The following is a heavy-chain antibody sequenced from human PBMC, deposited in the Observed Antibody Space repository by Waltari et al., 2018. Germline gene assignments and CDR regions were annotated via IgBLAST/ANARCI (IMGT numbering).Heavy chain of an antibody. CDR2: MSSSGSTI. V-gene: IGHV3-48*03. D-gene: IGHD1-1*01. CDR3: ARGQTGETDY. Sequence: EVQLVESGGGLVQPGGSLRLSCAASGFTFSSYDMNWVRQAPGKGREWVSYMSSSGSTIYYADSVKGRFTISRDNAKNSLYLQMNSLRAEDTAVYYCARGQTGETDYWGQGTLVTVSS. J-gene: IGHJ4*02. CDR1: GFTFSSYD.